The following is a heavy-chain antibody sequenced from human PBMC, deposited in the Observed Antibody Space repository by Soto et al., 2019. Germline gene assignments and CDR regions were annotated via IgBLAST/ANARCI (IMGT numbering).Heavy chain of an antibody. V-gene: IGHV3-7*01. D-gene: IGHD3-9*01. Sequence: EVQLVESGGGLVQPGGSLRLSCAASGFTLSSHWMYWVRQAPGKGLEWVTYISQDGSEKYYVDSVKGRFTISRDNAKSALYLQMTSLRAEDTAVYYCARVQYFDYLLLFDYWGQGALVTVSS. J-gene: IGHJ4*02. CDR3: ARVQYFDYLLLFDY. CDR2: ISQDGSEK. CDR1: GFTLSSHW.